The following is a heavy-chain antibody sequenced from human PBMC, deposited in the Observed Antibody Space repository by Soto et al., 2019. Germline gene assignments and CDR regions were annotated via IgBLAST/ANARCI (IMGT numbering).Heavy chain of an antibody. D-gene: IGHD5-18*01. J-gene: IGHJ4*02. Sequence: ASVKVSCKASGFTFTGYYMHWVRQAPGQGLEWMGWINPNSGDTKYAQKFQGRVAMTRDTSINTAYMELSRLRYDGTAVYYCVREVIQLWLQDFWDQGTLVTVSS. V-gene: IGHV1-2*02. CDR1: GFTFTGYY. CDR2: INPNSGDT. CDR3: VREVIQLWLQDF.